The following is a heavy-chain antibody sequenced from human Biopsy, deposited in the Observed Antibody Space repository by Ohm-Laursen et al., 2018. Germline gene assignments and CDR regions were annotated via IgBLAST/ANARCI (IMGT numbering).Heavy chain of an antibody. Sequence: TLSLTCSISGDSVSSNSAAWNWIRQSPSRGLEWLGRTYYRSKWYNDYAVSVKSRITINPDTSKNQFSLRLNSVTPEDTAVYYCARDTIGHDSSGYYYGDGFDMWGQGTMVTVSS. V-gene: IGHV6-1*01. J-gene: IGHJ3*02. CDR2: TYYRSKWYN. CDR1: GDSVSSNSAA. D-gene: IGHD3-22*01. CDR3: ARDTIGHDSSGYYYGDGFDM.